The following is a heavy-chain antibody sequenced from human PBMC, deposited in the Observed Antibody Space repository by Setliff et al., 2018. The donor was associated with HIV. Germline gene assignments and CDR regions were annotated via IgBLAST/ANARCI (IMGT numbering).Heavy chain of an antibody. CDR2: VSTTDGA. V-gene: IGHV4-4*08. CDR3: SRGSAAGTGLPPRDS. D-gene: IGHD1-1*01. Sequence: SETLSLTCSVSSGSVSGYYWGWIRQPPGKRLEWIGSVSTTDGATYNPSLQSRVSMSVDTSKMQVSLHLTSVTAADTAVYYCSRGSAAGTGLPPRDSWGQGILVTV. CDR1: SGSVSGYY. J-gene: IGHJ5*01.